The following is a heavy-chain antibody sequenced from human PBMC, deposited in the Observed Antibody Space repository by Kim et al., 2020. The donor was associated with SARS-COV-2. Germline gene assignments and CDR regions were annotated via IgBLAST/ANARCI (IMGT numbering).Heavy chain of an antibody. D-gene: IGHD3-22*01. J-gene: IGHJ4*02. Sequence: YADSVKGRLTMHRDNAKNTLYLQMSSMRAEDSAVYYCVRDISGYSYSFDYWGQGTLVTVSS. V-gene: IGHV3-64D*08. CDR3: VRDISGYSYSFDY.